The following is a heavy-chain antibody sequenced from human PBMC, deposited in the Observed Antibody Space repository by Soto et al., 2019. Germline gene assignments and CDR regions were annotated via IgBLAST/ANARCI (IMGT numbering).Heavy chain of an antibody. D-gene: IGHD3-22*01. J-gene: IGHJ1*01. CDR1: GFTFSSYG. CDR2: ISYDGSDK. Sequence: QVPLVESGGGVVQPGRSLRLSCAASGFTFSSYGMHWVRQAPGKGLEWVAVISYDGSDKYYADSVKGRFTISRDNSKNTLYLQMNSLRAEDTAVYYCAKDNSQTHYYDSSGYYYTEYFQHWGQGTLVTVSS. CDR3: AKDNSQTHYYDSSGYYYTEYFQH. V-gene: IGHV3-30*18.